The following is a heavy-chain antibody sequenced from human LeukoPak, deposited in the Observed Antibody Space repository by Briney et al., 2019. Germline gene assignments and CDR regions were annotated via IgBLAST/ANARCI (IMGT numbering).Heavy chain of an antibody. D-gene: IGHD6-25*01. CDR1: GYTFTSSD. CDR3: ARGRSGLAAAGTYDY. V-gene: IGHV1-8*01. J-gene: IGHJ4*02. Sequence: VASVKVSCKASGYTFTSSDINWVRQAAGQGLEWMGWINPNSGRTGYAQKFKGRVTMTENTSISTAYMELSSLRFDDTAVYYCARGRSGLAAAGTYDYWGQGTLITVSS. CDR2: INPNSGRT.